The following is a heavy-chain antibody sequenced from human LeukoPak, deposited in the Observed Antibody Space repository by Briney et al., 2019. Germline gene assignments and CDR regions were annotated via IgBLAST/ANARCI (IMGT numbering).Heavy chain of an antibody. Sequence: GGSLRLSCAASGFTFSSYAMSWVRQAPGKGLEWVSAISGSGGSTYYADSVKGRFTISRDNSKNTLYPQMNSLRAEDTAVYYCAKRTVGATSPFDYWGQGTLVTVSS. CDR1: GFTFSSYA. J-gene: IGHJ4*02. CDR2: ISGSGGST. D-gene: IGHD1-26*01. V-gene: IGHV3-23*01. CDR3: AKRTVGATSPFDY.